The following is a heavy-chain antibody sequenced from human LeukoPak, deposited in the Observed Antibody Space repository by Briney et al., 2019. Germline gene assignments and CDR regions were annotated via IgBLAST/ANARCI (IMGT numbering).Heavy chain of an antibody. J-gene: IGHJ5*02. Sequence: TGGSLRLSCAASGFSFGSYAMGWTRQAPGQGLEWVSAISGSGSHANYAESVKGRFTISRDNSKNTLYLQMHSLIAADTAVYYCAKEPASSGWFDPWGQGTLVAVSS. CDR2: ISGSGSHA. CDR3: AKEPASSGWFDP. V-gene: IGHV3-23*01. D-gene: IGHD6-19*01. CDR1: GFSFGSYA.